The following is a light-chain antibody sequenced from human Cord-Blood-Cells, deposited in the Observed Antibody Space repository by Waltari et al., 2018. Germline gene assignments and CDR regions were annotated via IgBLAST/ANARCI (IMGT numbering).Light chain of an antibody. V-gene: IGLV6-57*02. CDR3: QSYDSSNHVV. J-gene: IGLJ2*01. CDR1: SGSIASNY. Sequence: SVSESPGQTVTISCTGSSGSIASNYVQWYQQRPGSAPTTVIYEDNQRPSGVPDRFSGSIDSSSNSASLTISGLKTEDEADYYCQSYDSSNHVVFGGGTKLTVL. CDR2: EDN.